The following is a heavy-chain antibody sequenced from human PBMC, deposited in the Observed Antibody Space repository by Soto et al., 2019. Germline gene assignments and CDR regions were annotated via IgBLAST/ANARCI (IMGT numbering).Heavy chain of an antibody. CDR1: GFTFSSYS. CDR3: ARDYDRSGYYGIFDY. CDR2: ISSSSSYI. D-gene: IGHD3-22*01. J-gene: IGHJ4*02. Sequence: GGSLRLSCAASGFTFSSYSMNWVRQAPGKGLEWVSSISSSSSYIYYADSVKGRFTISRDNAKNSLYLQMNSLRAEDTAVYYCARDYDRSGYYGIFDYWGQGTLVTVSS. V-gene: IGHV3-21*01.